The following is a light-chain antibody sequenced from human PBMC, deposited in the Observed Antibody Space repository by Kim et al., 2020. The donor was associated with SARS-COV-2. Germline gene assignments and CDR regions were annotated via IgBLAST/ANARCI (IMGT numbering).Light chain of an antibody. Sequence: QSALTQPASVSGSPGQSITISCTGTSSDVGAYNYVSWYQQHPGKAPKLIIFDVTNRPSGVSNRFSASKSGNTASLTISGLQADDEADYYCSSYTTSSSRIFGGGTKL. V-gene: IGLV2-14*03. CDR3: SSYTTSSSRI. CDR2: DVT. J-gene: IGLJ2*01. CDR1: SSDVGAYNY.